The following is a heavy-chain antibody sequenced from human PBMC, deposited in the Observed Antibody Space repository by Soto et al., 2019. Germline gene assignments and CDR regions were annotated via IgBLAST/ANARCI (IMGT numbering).Heavy chain of an antibody. J-gene: IGHJ4*02. CDR2: ISYDGSNK. CDR3: ARGNPGYSYGLGGDY. Sequence: QVQLVESGGGVVQPGRSLRLSCAASGFTFSSYAMHWVRQAPGKGLEWVAVISYDGSNKYYADSVKGRFTISRDNSKNTLYLQMNSLRAEDTAVYYCARGNPGYSYGLGGDYWGQGTLVTVSS. V-gene: IGHV3-30-3*01. D-gene: IGHD5-18*01. CDR1: GFTFSSYA.